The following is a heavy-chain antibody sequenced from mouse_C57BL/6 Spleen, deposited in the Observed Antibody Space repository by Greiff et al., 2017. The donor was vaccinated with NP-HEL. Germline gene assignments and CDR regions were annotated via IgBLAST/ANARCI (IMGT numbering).Heavy chain of an antibody. CDR2: ISYSGST. V-gene: IGHV3-1*01. CDR3: ARRDYDRGYAMDY. D-gene: IGHD2-4*01. Sequence: EVQLQQSGPGMVKPSQSLSLTCTVTGYSITSGYDWHWIRHFPGNKLEWMGYISYSGSTNYNPSLKSRISITHDTSKNHFFLKLNSVTTEDTATYYCARRDYDRGYAMDYWGQGTSVTVSS. J-gene: IGHJ4*01. CDR1: GYSITSGYD.